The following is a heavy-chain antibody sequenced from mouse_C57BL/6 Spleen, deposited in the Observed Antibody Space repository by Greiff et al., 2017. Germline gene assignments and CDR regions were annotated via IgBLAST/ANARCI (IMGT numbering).Heavy chain of an antibody. Sequence: QVQLKQSGAELVKPGASVKMSCKASGYTFTSYWITWVKQRPGQGLEWIGDIYPGSGSTNYNEKFKSKATLTVDTSSSTAYMQLSSLTSEDSAVYYCARNNYGSSYDAMDYWGQGTSVTVSS. V-gene: IGHV1-55*01. CDR2: IYPGSGST. D-gene: IGHD1-1*01. CDR3: ARNNYGSSYDAMDY. CDR1: GYTFTSYW. J-gene: IGHJ4*01.